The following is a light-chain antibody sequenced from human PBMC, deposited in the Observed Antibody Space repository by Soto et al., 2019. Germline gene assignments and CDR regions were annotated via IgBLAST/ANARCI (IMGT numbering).Light chain of an antibody. CDR3: ATWDSSLSAVV. Sequence: QSVLTQPPSVSAAPGQKVTVSCSGSTSNIGNNYASWYQKFPGTAPKLVIYDNNKRPSGIPDRFSGSKSGTSATLGITGLQTGDEAVYYCATWDSSLSAVVFGGGTKLTVL. V-gene: IGLV1-51*01. CDR2: DNN. CDR1: TSNIGNNY. J-gene: IGLJ2*01.